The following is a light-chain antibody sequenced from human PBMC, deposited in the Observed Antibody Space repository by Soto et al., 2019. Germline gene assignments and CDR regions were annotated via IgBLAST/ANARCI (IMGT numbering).Light chain of an antibody. Sequence: QSVLTQPASVSGSPGQSITISCTGTSSDVGGYNSVSWYRQDPGKAPKLMIYDVTNRPSGVSNRFSGSKSGNTASLTISGLQAEDEAHYYCSSFTSSITYVFGTGTKVTVL. V-gene: IGLV2-14*01. CDR1: SSDVGGYNS. CDR2: DVT. J-gene: IGLJ1*01. CDR3: SSFTSSITYV.